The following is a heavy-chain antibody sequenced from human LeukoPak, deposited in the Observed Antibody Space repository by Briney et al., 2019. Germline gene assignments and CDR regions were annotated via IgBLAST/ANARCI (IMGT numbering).Heavy chain of an antibody. J-gene: IGHJ5*02. CDR1: GGAFRGYY. D-gene: IGHD3-16*01. Sequence: PSETLSLTCADYGGAFRGYYWSWIRQPPGKGLEWIGEINHSRSTNYNPSLKSRVTISVDTSKNQFSLNLSSVTAADTAVYYCARSFAISQGLDPWGQGTLVTVSS. CDR3: ARSFAISQGLDP. V-gene: IGHV4-34*01. CDR2: INHSRST.